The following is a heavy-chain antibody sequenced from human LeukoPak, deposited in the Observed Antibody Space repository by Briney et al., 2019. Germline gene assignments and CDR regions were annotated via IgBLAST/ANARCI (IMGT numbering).Heavy chain of an antibody. J-gene: IGHJ4*02. CDR1: GFTFSSYW. V-gene: IGHV3-7*01. D-gene: IGHD2-15*01. Sequence: SGGSLRLSCAVSGFTFSSYWMSWVRQAPGKGLEWVANIKGDGSEKYYVDSVKGRFTISRDNAKNFLYLQVNSLRADDTAVYYCARARLSFTRGIGANYFDYWGQGTPVTVSS. CDR3: ARARLSFTRGIGANYFDY. CDR2: IKGDGSEK.